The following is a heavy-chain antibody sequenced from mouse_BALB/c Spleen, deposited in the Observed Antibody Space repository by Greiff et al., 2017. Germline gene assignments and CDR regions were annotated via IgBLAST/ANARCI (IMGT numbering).Heavy chain of an antibody. J-gene: IGHJ1*01. V-gene: IGHV1-54*01. CDR3: ARGGYDEYFDV. CDR2: INPGSGGT. CDR1: GYAFTNYL. D-gene: IGHD2-2*01. Sequence: VKLMESGAELVRPGTSVKVSCKASGYAFTNYLIEWVKQRPGQGLEWIGVINPGSGGTNYNEKFKGKATLTADKSSSTAYMQLSSLTSDDSAVYFCARGGYDEYFDVWGAGTTVTVSS.